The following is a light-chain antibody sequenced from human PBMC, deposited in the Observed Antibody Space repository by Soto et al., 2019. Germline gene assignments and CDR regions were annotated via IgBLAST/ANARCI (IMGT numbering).Light chain of an antibody. CDR2: GAS. CDR3: QQYNDRPLT. V-gene: IGKV3-15*01. J-gene: IGKJ4*01. Sequence: EIVMTQSPDTLSVSPGERATLSCRASQTVGTNLAWYKQSPGQAPSLLVYGASSRATNIPARFTGSGSGTDFTLTISSLQSEDFAVYYCQQYNDRPLTFGGGTKVEIK. CDR1: QTVGTN.